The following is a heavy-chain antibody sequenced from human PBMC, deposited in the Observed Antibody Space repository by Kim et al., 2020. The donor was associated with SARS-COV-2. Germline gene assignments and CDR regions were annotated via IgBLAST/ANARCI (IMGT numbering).Heavy chain of an antibody. CDR2: IYYSGST. J-gene: IGHJ4*02. D-gene: IGHD4-17*01. CDR1: GGSISSSSYY. V-gene: IGHV4-39*01. Sequence: SETLSLTCTVSGGSISSSSYYWGWIRQPPGKGLEWIRSIYYSGSTYYNPSLKSRVTISVDTSKNQFSLKLSSVTAADTAVYYCARRYPDYGEYDYWGQGTLVTVSS. CDR3: ARRYPDYGEYDY.